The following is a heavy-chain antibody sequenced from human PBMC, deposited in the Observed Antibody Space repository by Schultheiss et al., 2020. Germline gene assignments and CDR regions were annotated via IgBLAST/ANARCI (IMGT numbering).Heavy chain of an antibody. CDR2: IYHSGST. D-gene: IGHD6-13*01. CDR3: ARDPRAAAGTFDY. V-gene: IGHV4-30-2*01. J-gene: IGHJ4*02. Sequence: SETLSLTCAVSGGSISSGGYSWSWIRQPPGKGLEWIGYIYHSGSTYYNPSLKSRVTISVDRSKNQFSLQLNSVTPEDTAVYYCARDPRAAAGTFDYWGQGTLVTVSS. CDR1: GGSISSGGYS.